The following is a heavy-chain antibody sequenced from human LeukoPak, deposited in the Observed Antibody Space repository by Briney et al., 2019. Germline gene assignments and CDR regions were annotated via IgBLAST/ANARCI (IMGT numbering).Heavy chain of an antibody. Sequence: GRSLRLSCAASGFTFSSYAMHWVRQAPGKGLEWVAVISYDGSNKYYADSVKGRFTISRDNSKNTLYLQMNSLRAEDTAVYYCARDDIVVVPAAFLRVYYYGMDVWGQGTTVTVSS. CDR3: ARDDIVVVPAAFLRVYYYGMDV. CDR1: GFTFSSYA. CDR2: ISYDGSNK. V-gene: IGHV3-30-3*01. D-gene: IGHD2-2*01. J-gene: IGHJ6*02.